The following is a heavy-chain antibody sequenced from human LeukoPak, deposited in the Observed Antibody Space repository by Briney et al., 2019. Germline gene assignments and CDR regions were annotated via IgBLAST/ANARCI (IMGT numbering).Heavy chain of an antibody. Sequence: SETLSLTCTVSGGSISSYYWSWIRQPPGKGLEWMGYIYYSGSTNYNPSLKSRVTISVDTSKNQFSLKLSSVTAADTAVYYCARHFPGRALGYYYGMDVWGQGTTVTVSS. CDR3: ARHFPGRALGYYYGMDV. CDR1: GGSISSYY. D-gene: IGHD2-15*01. CDR2: IYYSGST. V-gene: IGHV4-59*08. J-gene: IGHJ6*02.